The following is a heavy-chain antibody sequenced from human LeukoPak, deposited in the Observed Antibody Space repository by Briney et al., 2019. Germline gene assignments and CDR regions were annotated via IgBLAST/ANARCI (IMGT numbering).Heavy chain of an antibody. V-gene: IGHV1-18*01. CDR2: ISAYNGNT. CDR1: GYTFTSYG. J-gene: IGHJ4*02. D-gene: IGHD3-9*01. CDR3: ARDRGYCDILTGYYGFVY. Sequence: GASVKVSCKASGYTFTSYGISRVRQAPGQGLEWMGWISAYNGNTNYAQKLQGRVTMTTDTSTSTAYKELRSLRSDDTAVYYCARDRGYCDILTGYYGFVYRGEGTLVTVSS.